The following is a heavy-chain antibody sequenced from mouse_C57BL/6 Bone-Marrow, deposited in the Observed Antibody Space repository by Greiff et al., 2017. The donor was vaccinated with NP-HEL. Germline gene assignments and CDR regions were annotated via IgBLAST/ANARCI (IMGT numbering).Heavy chain of an antibody. J-gene: IGHJ3*01. D-gene: IGHD1-1*01. CDR2: IDPANGNT. V-gene: IGHV14-3*01. CDR3: ARSDYYGSPWFAN. CDR1: GFNIKNTY. Sequence: EVQLQQSVAELVRPGASVKLSCTASGFNIKNTYMHWVKQRPEQGLEWIGRIDPANGNTKYAPKFQGKATITADTSSNTAYLQLRSLTSEDTAIFYCARSDYYGSPWFANWGQGTLVTVSA.